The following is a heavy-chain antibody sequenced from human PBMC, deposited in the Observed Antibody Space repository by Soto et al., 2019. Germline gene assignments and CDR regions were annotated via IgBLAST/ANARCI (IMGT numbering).Heavy chain of an antibody. CDR1: GGSISSGGYY. CDR2: IYYSGST. Sequence: SETLSLTCTVSGGSISSGGYYWSWIRQHPGKGLEWIGYIYYSGSTYYNPSLKSRVTISVDTSKNQFSLKLSSVTAADTAVYYCAGYSSSSGKGYYYYGMDVWGQGTTVTVSS. D-gene: IGHD6-13*01. J-gene: IGHJ6*02. CDR3: AGYSSSSGKGYYYYGMDV. V-gene: IGHV4-31*03.